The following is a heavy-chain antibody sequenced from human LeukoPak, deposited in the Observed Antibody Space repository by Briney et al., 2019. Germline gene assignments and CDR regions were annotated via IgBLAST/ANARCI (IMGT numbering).Heavy chain of an antibody. D-gene: IGHD3-9*01. CDR3: ARGGCFTGYHVWSDP. CDR2: MDPNKGNT. Sequence: SVKVSCKASGYTLTSYEINWVRQDPREAREWMGWMDPNKGNTGYAKKFRGRVTITRNSSINTAYLALSSLTSEDTAVYYCARGGCFTGYHVWSDPWGQGILVSVSS. V-gene: IGHV1-8*01. J-gene: IGHJ5*02. CDR1: GYTLTSYE.